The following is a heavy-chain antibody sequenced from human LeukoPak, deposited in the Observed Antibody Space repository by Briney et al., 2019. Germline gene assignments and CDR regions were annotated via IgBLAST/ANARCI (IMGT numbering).Heavy chain of an antibody. Sequence: ASVKVSCKASGYTFTSYGISWVRQAPGQGLEWMGGIIPIFGTANYAQKFQGRVTITADKSTSTAYMELSSLRSEDTAVYYCAINRLAALIDRNFYGDYWGWGQGTLVTVSS. J-gene: IGHJ4*02. CDR2: IIPIFGTA. CDR1: GYTFTSYG. V-gene: IGHV1-69*06. CDR3: AINRLAALIDRNFYGDYWG. D-gene: IGHD4-17*01.